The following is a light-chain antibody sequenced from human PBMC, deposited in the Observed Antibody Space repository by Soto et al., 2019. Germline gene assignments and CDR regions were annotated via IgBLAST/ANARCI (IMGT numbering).Light chain of an antibody. V-gene: IGLV1-51*01. CDR1: NIGGNS. J-gene: IGLJ1*01. Sequence: ELTQPPSVSVAPGQTARITCGGNNIGGNSVSWYQQLPGTAPKLLIYDDNKRPSGIPDRFSGSKSGTSATLGITGLQTGDEADYYCGSWDSSLSAYVFGTGTKVTVL. CDR2: DDN. CDR3: GSWDSSLSAYV.